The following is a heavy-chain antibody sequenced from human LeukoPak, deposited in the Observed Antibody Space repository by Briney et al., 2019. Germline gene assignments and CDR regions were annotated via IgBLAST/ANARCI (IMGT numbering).Heavy chain of an antibody. CDR3: ARHTHYDFWSGYLDAFDI. D-gene: IGHD3-3*01. CDR2: IYYSGST. J-gene: IGHJ3*02. V-gene: IGHV4-39*01. Sequence: SETLSLTCTVSGGSISSSSYYWGWIRQPPGKGLEWIGSIYYSGSTYYNPSLKSRVTISVDTSKNQFSLKLSSVTAADTAVYYCARHTHYDFWSGYLDAFDIWGQGTMGTVSS. CDR1: GGSISSSSYY.